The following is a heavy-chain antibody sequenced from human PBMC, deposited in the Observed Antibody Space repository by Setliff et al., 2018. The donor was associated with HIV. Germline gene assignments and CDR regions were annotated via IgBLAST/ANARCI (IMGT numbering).Heavy chain of an antibody. V-gene: IGHV4-34*01. Sequence: PSETLSLTCAVYGGSFSAYYWSWIRQPPGKGLEWIGEINHSGSTNYNPSLKTRVTIMVDTSKNQFSLKLGSVTAADTAVYYCARSSYYGSGSYTDYWGQGTLVTVSS. CDR1: GGSFSAYY. CDR3: ARSSYYGSGSYTDY. J-gene: IGHJ4*02. CDR2: INHSGST. D-gene: IGHD3-10*01.